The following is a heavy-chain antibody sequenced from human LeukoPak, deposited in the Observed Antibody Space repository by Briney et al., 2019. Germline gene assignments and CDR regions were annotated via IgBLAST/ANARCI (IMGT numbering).Heavy chain of an antibody. Sequence: SETLSLTCTVSGFSISSYYWSWIRQPPGKGLEWIGYIYYSGSNKYNPSLKSRVAISVDTSKNQFYLKLSSVTAADTAVYYCARGISSGPLPGDYWGQGTLVTVSS. CDR1: GFSISSYY. CDR2: IYYSGSN. V-gene: IGHV4-59*01. J-gene: IGHJ4*02. CDR3: ARGISSGPLPGDY. D-gene: IGHD6-25*01.